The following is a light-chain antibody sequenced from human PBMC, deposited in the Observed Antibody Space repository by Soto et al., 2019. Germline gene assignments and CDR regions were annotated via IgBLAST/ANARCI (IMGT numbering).Light chain of an antibody. CDR2: KAS. CDR3: QQYNSWWT. CDR1: QSISSW. Sequence: DIQMTKSPSTLSASVGDRVTITCRASQSISSWLAWYQQKPGKAPKLLIYKASILESGVPSRFSGSGSGTEFTLTISSLQPDDFATYYCQQYNSWWTFGQGTKVEIK. J-gene: IGKJ1*01. V-gene: IGKV1-5*03.